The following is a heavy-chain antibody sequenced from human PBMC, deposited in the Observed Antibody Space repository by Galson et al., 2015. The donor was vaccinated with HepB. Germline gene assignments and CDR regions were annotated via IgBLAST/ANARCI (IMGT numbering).Heavy chain of an antibody. V-gene: IGHV1-18*01. CDR3: ARGALGVGVAATLNNWFDP. J-gene: IGHJ5*02. CDR1: GYTFSTYS. D-gene: IGHD2-15*01. CDR2: ISAYNRRT. Sequence: SVKVSCKVSGYTFSTYSVTWVRQAPGQGLEWMGWISAYNRRTNYAQKFQGRVSMTTDTSTSTVYMELRRLRSDDTAIYYCARGALGVGVAATLNNWFDPWGQGTLVTVSS.